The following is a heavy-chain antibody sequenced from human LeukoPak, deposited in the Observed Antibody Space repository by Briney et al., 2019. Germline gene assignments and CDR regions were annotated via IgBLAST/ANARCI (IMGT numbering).Heavy chain of an antibody. V-gene: IGHV4-34*01. CDR2: INHSGST. CDR3: ARDRGIAAAGTSLDY. J-gene: IGHJ4*02. D-gene: IGHD6-13*01. Sequence: SETLSLTCAVYGGSFSGYYWSWIRQPPGKGLEWIGEINHSGSTNYNPSLKSRVTISVDTSKNQFSLKLSSVTAADTAVYYCARDRGIAAAGTSLDYWGQGTLVTVSS. CDR1: GGSFSGYY.